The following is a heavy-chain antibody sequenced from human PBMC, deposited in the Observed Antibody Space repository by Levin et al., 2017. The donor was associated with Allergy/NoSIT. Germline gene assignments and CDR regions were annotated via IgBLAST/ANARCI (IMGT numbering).Heavy chain of an antibody. CDR3: VKEMTTVIPVFDY. CDR2: ISGSGGST. Sequence: GGSLRLSCAASGFTFSSYAMTWVRQAPGKGLEWVSAISGSGGSTYYADSVKGRFTVSRDNSKNTLFLQMNSLRAEDTAVYYCVKEMTTVIPVFDYWGQGTLVTVSS. J-gene: IGHJ4*02. V-gene: IGHV3-23*01. D-gene: IGHD4-17*01. CDR1: GFTFSSYA.